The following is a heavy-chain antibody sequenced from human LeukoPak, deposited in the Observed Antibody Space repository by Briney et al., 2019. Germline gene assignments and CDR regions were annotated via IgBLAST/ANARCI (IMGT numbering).Heavy chain of an antibody. V-gene: IGHV3-23*01. CDR1: GFTFSSYA. CDR3: AKGTIAAHLGSYDY. J-gene: IGHJ4*02. D-gene: IGHD6-6*01. CDR2: ISGSGGST. Sequence: GGSLRLSCAASGFTFSSYAMSWVRQAPGKGLEWVSAISGSGGSTYYADSVKGRFTISRDNSKNTLYLQMNSLRAEDTAVYYCAKGTIAAHLGSYDYWGQGTLVTVSS.